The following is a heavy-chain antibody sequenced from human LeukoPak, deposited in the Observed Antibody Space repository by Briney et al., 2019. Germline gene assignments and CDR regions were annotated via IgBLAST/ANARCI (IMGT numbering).Heavy chain of an antibody. CDR2: ISHDGSNI. D-gene: IGHD3-10*01. J-gene: IGHJ4*02. Sequence: GGSLRLSCAASGFTFSSYTMHWVRQAPGKGLEWVAVISHDGSNIYYADSVKGRFTVSRDNSKSTLYVQMNSLRVEDTAVYYCAKALPKMWFGELEGFDHWGQGTLVTVSS. CDR3: AKALPKMWFGELEGFDH. CDR1: GFTFSSYT. V-gene: IGHV3-30-3*01.